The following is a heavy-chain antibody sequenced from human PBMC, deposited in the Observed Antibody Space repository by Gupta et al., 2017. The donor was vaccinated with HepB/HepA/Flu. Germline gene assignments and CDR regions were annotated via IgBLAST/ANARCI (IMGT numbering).Heavy chain of an antibody. D-gene: IGHD2-21*02. Sequence: QVQLQQSGPGLVKPSQTLSLTCAISGDSVSSNSAAWNWIRQSPSRGLEWLGRTYYRSKWYNDYEGALKRRITITAHKPNNKSAWQLKSVAPVGTAMYYCTRAGDGGCDWGGFATGFHGTIVTVYS. J-gene: IGHJ5*01. CDR2: TYYRSKWYN. CDR3: TRAGDGGCDWGGFAT. CDR1: GDSVSSNSAA. V-gene: IGHV6-1*01.